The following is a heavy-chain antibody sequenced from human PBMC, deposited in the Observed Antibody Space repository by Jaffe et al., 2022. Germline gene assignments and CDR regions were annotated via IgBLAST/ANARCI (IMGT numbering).Heavy chain of an antibody. Sequence: EVQLVESGGGLVKPGGSLRLSCAASGFTFSSYSMNWVRQAPGKGLEWVSSISSSSSYIYYADSVKGRFTISRDNAKNSLYLQMNSLRAEDTAVYYCARDWDYDFWSGYYSGFDAFDIWGQGTMVTVSS. CDR2: ISSSSSYI. J-gene: IGHJ3*02. V-gene: IGHV3-21*01. CDR1: GFTFSSYS. CDR3: ARDWDYDFWSGYYSGFDAFDI. D-gene: IGHD3-3*01.